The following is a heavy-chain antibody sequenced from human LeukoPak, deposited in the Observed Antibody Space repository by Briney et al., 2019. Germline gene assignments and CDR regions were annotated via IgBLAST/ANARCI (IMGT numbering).Heavy chain of an antibody. CDR1: GFTFSSYA. J-gene: IGHJ4*02. Sequence: GGSLRLSCAASGFTFSSYAMSWVRQAPGKGLEWVSSISSSSSYIYYADSVKGRFTISRDNAKNSLYLQMNSLRAEDTAVYYCAREGARGVFDYWGQGTLVTVSS. CDR3: AREGARGVFDY. V-gene: IGHV3-21*01. D-gene: IGHD3-10*01. CDR2: ISSSSSYI.